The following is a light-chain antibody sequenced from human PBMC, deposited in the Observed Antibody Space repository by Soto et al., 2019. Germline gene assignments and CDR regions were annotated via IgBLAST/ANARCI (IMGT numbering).Light chain of an antibody. V-gene: IGLV1-40*01. Sequence: QSVLTQSPSVSGAPGQRVTISCTGSSSDIGGGYDVHWYQHLPGSVPKLLIYGDTNRPSGVPDRFSGSKSGTSASLAITGLQAEDEADYYCQSYDSSLSGHVVFGGGTQLTVL. CDR2: GDT. J-gene: IGLJ2*01. CDR3: QSYDSSLSGHVV. CDR1: SSDIGGGYD.